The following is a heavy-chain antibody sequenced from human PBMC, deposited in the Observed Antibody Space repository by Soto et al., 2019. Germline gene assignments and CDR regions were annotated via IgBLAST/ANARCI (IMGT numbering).Heavy chain of an antibody. CDR1: GGSIRSPLLY. D-gene: IGHD2-21*01. J-gene: IGHJ4*02. Sequence: SETLSLTCTVSGGSIRSPLLYWGWIRQPPGKGLEWIGSIHYSGTTYYNPSLKSRVTISVDTSKNQFSLKLSSVTAADTAVYYCASVVADNVYFDDWGQGTLVTVSS. CDR3: ASVVADNVYFDD. CDR2: IHYSGTT. V-gene: IGHV4-39*01.